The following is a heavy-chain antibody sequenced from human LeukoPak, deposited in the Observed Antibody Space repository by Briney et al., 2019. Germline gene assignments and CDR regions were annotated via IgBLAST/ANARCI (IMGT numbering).Heavy chain of an antibody. J-gene: IGHJ4*02. V-gene: IGHV1-69*13. CDR2: IIPIFGTA. CDR3: ARIVGVSYYDSSGYLDY. Sequence: SVKVSCKSSGGTFSSYAISWVRQAPGQGLEWMGGIIPIFGTANYAQKFQGRVTITADESTSTAYMELSSLRSEDTAVYYCARIVGVSYYDSSGYLDYWGQGTLVTVSS. D-gene: IGHD3-22*01. CDR1: GGTFSSYA.